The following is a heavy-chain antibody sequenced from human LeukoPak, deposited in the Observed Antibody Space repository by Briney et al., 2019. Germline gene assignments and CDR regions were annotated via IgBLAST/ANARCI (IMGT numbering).Heavy chain of an antibody. Sequence: SETLSLTCTVSGGSISNYYWSWIRQPPGKGLEWIGYIYSSGTTNYNPSLKSRVTMSVDTSKNQFSLKLSSVTAADTAVYYCAREGSTNILDYWGQGTLVTVSS. V-gene: IGHV4-59*01. CDR2: IYSSGTT. CDR3: AREGSTNILDY. D-gene: IGHD2-2*01. J-gene: IGHJ4*02. CDR1: GGSISNYY.